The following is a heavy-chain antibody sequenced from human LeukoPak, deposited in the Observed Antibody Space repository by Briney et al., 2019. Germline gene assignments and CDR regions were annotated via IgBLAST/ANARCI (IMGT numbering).Heavy chain of an antibody. Sequence: TSETLSLTCTVSGVSISSSNSYWGWIRQPPGKGLEWIGSIYYSGSTYYNPSLKSRVTISVDTSKNQFSLKLSSVTAADTAVYYCANEETVVSSSWYYFDYWGQGTLVTVSS. D-gene: IGHD6-13*01. CDR1: GVSISSSNSY. J-gene: IGHJ4*02. V-gene: IGHV4-39*01. CDR2: IYYSGST. CDR3: ANEETVVSSSWYYFDY.